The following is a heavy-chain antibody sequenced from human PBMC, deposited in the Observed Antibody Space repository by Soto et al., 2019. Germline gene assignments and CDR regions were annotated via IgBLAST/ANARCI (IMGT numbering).Heavy chain of an antibody. V-gene: IGHV5-51*01. Sequence: GESLKISCKGSGYSFNTYWIGWVRQMPGKGLEWMGIIYPGDSDTKYSPSFQGQVTISADKSISTAYLQWSSLKASDTAMYYCARQSGIAAGATAGYYYGMDVWGQGTTVTVSS. CDR1: GYSFNTYW. J-gene: IGHJ6*02. CDR2: IYPGDSDT. CDR3: ARQSGIAAGATAGYYYGMDV. D-gene: IGHD6-13*01.